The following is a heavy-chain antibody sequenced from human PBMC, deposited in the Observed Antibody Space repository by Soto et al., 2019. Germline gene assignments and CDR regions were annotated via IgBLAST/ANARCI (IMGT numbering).Heavy chain of an antibody. CDR3: ARGGYQRLGPYYYYGMDV. CDR2: IIPIFGTA. J-gene: IGHJ6*02. CDR1: GGTFSSYA. D-gene: IGHD2-2*01. V-gene: IGHV1-69*01. Sequence: QVQLVQSGAEVQKPGSSVKVSCKASGGTFSSYAISWVRQAPGQGLEWMGGIIPIFGTANYARKFQGRVKITAGESTSTAYMELSSLRSEDTAGYDCARGGYQRLGPYYYYGMDVWGQGTTVTVSS.